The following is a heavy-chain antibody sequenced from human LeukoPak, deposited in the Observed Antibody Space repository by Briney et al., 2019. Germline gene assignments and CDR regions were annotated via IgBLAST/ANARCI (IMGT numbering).Heavy chain of an antibody. Sequence: GGSLRLSCAASGFTFSSYAMHWVRQAPGKGLEWVAVISYDGSNKYYADSVKGRFTISRDNSKNTLYLQMNSLRAEDTAVYYCASFSSTAGGDFDYWGQGTLVTVSS. CDR2: ISYDGSNK. V-gene: IGHV3-30*04. CDR3: ASFSSTAGGDFDY. CDR1: GFTFSSYA. J-gene: IGHJ4*02. D-gene: IGHD6-13*01.